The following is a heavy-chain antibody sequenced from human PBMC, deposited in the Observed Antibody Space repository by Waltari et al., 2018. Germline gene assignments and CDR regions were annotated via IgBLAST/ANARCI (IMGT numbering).Heavy chain of an antibody. D-gene: IGHD3-22*01. CDR2: IYYSGST. CDR3: ARGDSSGYSYYFDY. V-gene: IGHV4-59*01. CDR1: GGSISSYY. Sequence: QVQLQESGPGLVKPSETLSLTCTVSGGSISSYYWSWIRQPPGKGLEWIGYIYYSGSTNYNPSLESRVTISVDTSKNQFSLKLSSVTAADTAVYYCARGDSSGYSYYFDYWGQGTLVTVSS. J-gene: IGHJ4*02.